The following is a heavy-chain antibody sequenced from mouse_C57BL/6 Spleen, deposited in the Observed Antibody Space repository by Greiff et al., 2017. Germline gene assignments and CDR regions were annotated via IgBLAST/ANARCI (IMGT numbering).Heavy chain of an antibody. D-gene: IGHD2-1*01. V-gene: IGHV2-6-1*01. J-gene: IGHJ4*01. CDR3: ARHAGNGGYAMGY. Sequence: QVQLQQSGPGLVAPSQSLSITCTVSGFSLTSYGVHWVRQPPGKGLEWLVVIWSDGSTTYNSALKSRLSISKDNSKSQVFLKMNSLQTDDTAMYYCARHAGNGGYAMGYWGQGTSVTVSS. CDR2: IWSDGST. CDR1: GFSLTSYG.